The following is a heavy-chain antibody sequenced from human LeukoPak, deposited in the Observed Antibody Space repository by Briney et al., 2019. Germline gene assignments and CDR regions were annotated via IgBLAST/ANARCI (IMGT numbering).Heavy chain of an antibody. J-gene: IGHJ4*02. D-gene: IGHD6-19*01. V-gene: IGHV1-3*01. CDR2: INAGNGNT. CDR1: GYTFTCYA. Sequence: GASVKVSCKASGYTFTCYAMHWVRQAPGQRLEWMGWINAGNGNTKYSQKFQGRVTITRDTSASTAYMECSSLRSEDTAVYYCARDLGIALAKGEFDYWGQGTLVTVSS. CDR3: ARDLGIALAKGEFDY.